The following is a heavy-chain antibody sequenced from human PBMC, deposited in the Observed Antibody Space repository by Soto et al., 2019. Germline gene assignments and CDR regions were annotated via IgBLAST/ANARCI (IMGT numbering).Heavy chain of an antibody. D-gene: IGHD6-13*01. CDR2: SIHVFGTA. Sequence: QVQLVQSGAEVKKPGSSVKLSCKTSGGTFRNYAINWVRQAPGQGLEWMGGSIHVFGTANYAQTFQGRFTITADESTSTAYMELSSLRSGDTAVYYCAIPLPKQQLVRGAFDHWGQGTLVTVAS. J-gene: IGHJ4*02. V-gene: IGHV1-69*01. CDR3: AIPLPKQQLVRGAFDH. CDR1: GGTFRNYA.